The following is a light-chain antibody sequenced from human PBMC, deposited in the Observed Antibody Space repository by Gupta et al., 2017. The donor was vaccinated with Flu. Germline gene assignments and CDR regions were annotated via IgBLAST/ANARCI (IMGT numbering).Light chain of an antibody. Sequence: QTVVTPEPSFSVSPGGPVTLTCGLSSGSVSTSYYPSWYQQTPGQAPRTLIYSTNTRSSGVPDRFSGSILGNKAALTITGAQADDESDYYCVLYMGSGIWVFGGGTKLTVL. CDR2: STN. V-gene: IGLV8-61*01. CDR1: SGSVSTSYY. CDR3: VLYMGSGIWV. J-gene: IGLJ3*02.